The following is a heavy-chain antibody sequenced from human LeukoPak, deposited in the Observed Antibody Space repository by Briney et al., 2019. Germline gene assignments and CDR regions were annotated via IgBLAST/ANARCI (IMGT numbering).Heavy chain of an antibody. D-gene: IGHD2-15*01. V-gene: IGHV3-23*01. CDR3: AKWDCSGSSCYSKSLFDY. CDR2: ISGSGGST. J-gene: IGHJ4*02. CDR1: GFTFSSYA. Sequence: GGSLRLSCAASGFTFSSYAMSWVRQAPGKGLEWVSAISGSGGSTYYADSVKGRFTISRDNSKNTLYLQMNSLRAEDTAVYYCAKWDCSGSSCYSKSLFDYWGQGTLVTVSS.